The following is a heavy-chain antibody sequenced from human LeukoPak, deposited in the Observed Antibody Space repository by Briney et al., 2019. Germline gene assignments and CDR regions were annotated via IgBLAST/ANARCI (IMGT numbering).Heavy chain of an antibody. Sequence: GGSLRLSCETSGFTFSFYSMNWVRQAPGKGLEWVSSLSSSSSKVSYADSVKGRSTISRDNAKNSLYLQMNSLRGEDTGVYYCTRDGIGPHDYWGQGTLVTVSS. CDR1: GFTFSFYS. J-gene: IGHJ4*02. CDR2: LSSSSSKV. CDR3: TRDGIGPHDY. V-gene: IGHV3-21*03.